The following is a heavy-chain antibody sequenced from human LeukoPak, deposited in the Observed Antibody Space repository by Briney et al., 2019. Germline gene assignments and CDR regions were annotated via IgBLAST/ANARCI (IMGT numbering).Heavy chain of an antibody. CDR2: IWYDGSNK. CDR3: ARTDSGSYNHFDY. J-gene: IGHJ4*02. V-gene: IGHV3-33*01. D-gene: IGHD1-26*01. CDR1: GFTFSSYG. Sequence: GGSLRLPCAASGFTFSSYGMHWVRQAPGKGLEWVAVIWYDGSNKYYADSVKGRFTISRDNSKNTLYLQMNSLRAEDTAVFYCARTDSGSYNHFDYWGQGTLVTVSS.